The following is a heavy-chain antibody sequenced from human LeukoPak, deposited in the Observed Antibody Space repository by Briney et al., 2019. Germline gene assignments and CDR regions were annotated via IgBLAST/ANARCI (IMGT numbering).Heavy chain of an antibody. J-gene: IGHJ4*02. CDR3: ARGTTIFGVVHYYFDY. D-gene: IGHD3-3*01. Sequence: PGGSLRLSCAASGFTFSGYSMNWVRQAPGKGLEWVSSISSSSSYIYYADSVKGRFTISRDNAKNSLYLQMNSLRAEDTAVYYCARGTTIFGVVHYYFDYWGQGTLVTVSS. CDR1: GFTFSGYS. V-gene: IGHV3-21*01. CDR2: ISSSSSYI.